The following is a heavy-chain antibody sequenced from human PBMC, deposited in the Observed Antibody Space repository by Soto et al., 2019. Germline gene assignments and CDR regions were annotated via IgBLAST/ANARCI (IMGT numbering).Heavy chain of an antibody. V-gene: IGHV1-69*13. CDR2: IIPIFGTA. J-gene: IGHJ4*02. Sequence: GASVKVSCKASGGTFSSYAISWVRQAPGQGLEWMGGIIPIFGTANYAQKFQGRVTITADESTSTLYLRMNSLKTEDTAVYYCTTGLSNGYYNFDYWGQGTPVTVSS. D-gene: IGHD3-22*01. CDR1: GGTFSSYA. CDR3: TTGLSNGYYNFDY.